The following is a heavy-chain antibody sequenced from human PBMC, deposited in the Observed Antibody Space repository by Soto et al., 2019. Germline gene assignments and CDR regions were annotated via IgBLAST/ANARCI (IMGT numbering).Heavy chain of an antibody. CDR2: ISGTDPYM. D-gene: IGHD6-13*01. CDR1: GFTFSDYY. CDR3: ARGSSVRGMNV. J-gene: IGHJ6*02. Sequence: GGSLRISCAASGFTFSDYYMSWVRQAPGKGLEWVSYISGTDPYMKYADAVRGRFTISRDNAKNSLYLQMNSLRDDDTAVYYCARGSSVRGMNVWGQGTPVTVSS. V-gene: IGHV3-11*06.